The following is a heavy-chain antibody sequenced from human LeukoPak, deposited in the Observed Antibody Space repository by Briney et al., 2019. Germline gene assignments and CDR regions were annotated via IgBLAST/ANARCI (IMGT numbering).Heavy chain of an antibody. J-gene: IGHJ4*02. Sequence: SETLSLTCTVSGDSISSCYWTWIRQPPGKGLEWIGYIFYTVATNYNPSLKSRVTISVDTSKNQFSLELTSVTAADTAVYYCARARTAFNYWGQGTLVTVSS. V-gene: IGHV4-59*01. CDR2: IFYTVAT. D-gene: IGHD5-18*01. CDR3: ARARTAFNY. CDR1: GDSISSCY.